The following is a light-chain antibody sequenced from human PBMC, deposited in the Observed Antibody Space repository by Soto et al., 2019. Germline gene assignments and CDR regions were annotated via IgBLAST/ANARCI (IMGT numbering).Light chain of an antibody. CDR1: SSDVGGYNY. CDR3: SSYTTSNTRQIV. J-gene: IGLJ1*01. Sequence: TQPASLTGSPGQSITLSCPGTSSDVGGYNYVSWYQHHPGKAPKPMIFDVSNRPSGVSNRFSGSKSGNTASLTISGLQPEDEADYYCSSYTTSNTRQIVFGTGTKVTVL. V-gene: IGLV2-14*03. CDR2: DVS.